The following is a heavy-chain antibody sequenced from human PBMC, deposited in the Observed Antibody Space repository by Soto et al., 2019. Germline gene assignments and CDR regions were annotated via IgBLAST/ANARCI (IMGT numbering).Heavy chain of an antibody. D-gene: IGHD5-12*01. CDR3: ARHSNVVATVFDY. CDR1: GGSFSGYY. Sequence: PSETLSLTCAVYGGSFSGYYWSWIRQPLGKGLEWIGEINHSGSTNYNPSLKSRVTISVDTSKNQFSLKLSSVTAADTAVYYCARHSNVVATVFDYWGQGTLVTVSS. V-gene: IGHV4-34*01. CDR2: INHSGST. J-gene: IGHJ4*02.